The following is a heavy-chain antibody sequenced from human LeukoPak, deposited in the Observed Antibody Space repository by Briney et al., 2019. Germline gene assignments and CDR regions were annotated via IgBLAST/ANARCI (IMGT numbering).Heavy chain of an antibody. Sequence: ASVKVSCKASGYTFTSYGISWVRQAPGQGLEWMGWISAYNGNTNYAQKLQGRVTMTTDTSTSTAYMELRSLGSDDTAVYNCARDLPRRMATTQPAGYWGQGTLVTVSS. CDR2: ISAYNGNT. CDR1: GYTFTSYG. J-gene: IGHJ4*02. D-gene: IGHD5-24*01. CDR3: ARDLPRRMATTQPAGY. V-gene: IGHV1-18*01.